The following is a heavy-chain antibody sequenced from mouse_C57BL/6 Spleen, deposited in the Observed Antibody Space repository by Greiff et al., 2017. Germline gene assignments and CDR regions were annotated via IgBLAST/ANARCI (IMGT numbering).Heavy chain of an antibody. Sequence: EVKLMESGGGLVKPGGSLKLPCAASGFTFSDYGMHWVRQAPEKGLEWVAYISSGSSTIYYADTVKGRFTISRDNAKNTLFLQMTSLRSEDTAMYYCARPPDGYHPFSYSMDYWGQGTSVTVSS. CDR2: ISSGSSTI. CDR1: GFTFSDYG. D-gene: IGHD2-3*01. V-gene: IGHV5-17*01. CDR3: ARPPDGYHPFSYSMDY. J-gene: IGHJ4*01.